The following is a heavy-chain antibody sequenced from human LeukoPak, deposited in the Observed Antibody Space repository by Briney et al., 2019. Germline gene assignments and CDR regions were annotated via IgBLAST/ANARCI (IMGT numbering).Heavy chain of an antibody. CDR1: GFTFSNYW. V-gene: IGHV3-7*01. CDR2: INKDGSEI. J-gene: IGHJ4*02. Sequence: GGSLRLXCAASGFTFSNYWMSWVRRAPGKGLEWVAHINKDGSEIYYVDSVKGRFTISRDNAKSSLSLQMNSLRVEDTAVYYCARDKVTYWGQGILVTVSS. CDR3: ARDKVTY.